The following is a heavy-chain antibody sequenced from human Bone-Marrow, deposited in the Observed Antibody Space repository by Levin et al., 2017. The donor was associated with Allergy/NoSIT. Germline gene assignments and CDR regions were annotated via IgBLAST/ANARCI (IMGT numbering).Heavy chain of an antibody. Sequence: GGSLRLSCVASGFTFSSFAMSWVRQAPGKGLEWVSAISGSGDSAYYADSVKGRFTISRDNSKNTLHLQMNSLRAEDTAVYYCARSGIPAALNSGYDMLTLYYYYVMDVWGQGTTVTVSS. D-gene: IGHD5-12*01. V-gene: IGHV3-23*01. J-gene: IGHJ6*02. CDR2: ISGSGDSA. CDR3: ARSGIPAALNSGYDMLTLYYYYVMDV. CDR1: GFTFSSFA.